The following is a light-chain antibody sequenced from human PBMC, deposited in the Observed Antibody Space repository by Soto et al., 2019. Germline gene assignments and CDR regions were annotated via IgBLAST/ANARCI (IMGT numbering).Light chain of an antibody. Sequence: EIVLTQSPATLSLSPGERATLSCRASPSVTNYLAWYQQKPGQPPRLLIYGAFNRAAGIPARFIGSGSGTDFTLTISSLEPEDSAVYYCQQRNIWPPVTFGQGTRLDI. CDR3: QQRNIWPPVT. CDR1: PSVTNY. V-gene: IGKV3-11*01. J-gene: IGKJ5*01. CDR2: GAF.